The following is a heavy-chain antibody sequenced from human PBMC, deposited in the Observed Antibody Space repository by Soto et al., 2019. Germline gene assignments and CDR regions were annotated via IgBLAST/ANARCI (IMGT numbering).Heavy chain of an antibody. CDR3: AGLDLTGAPATFSAMDV. V-gene: IGHV4-31*03. CDR1: RGSFSTIGYY. J-gene: IGHJ6*02. D-gene: IGHD3-9*01. Sequence: NPSETLSLTCSVSRGSFSTIGYYWTWIRQQPGKGLEWIGSIYNPGSTYYNPSLQGRVTLSLGASKDHFSLRLDSVTAADTAVYYCAGLDLTGAPATFSAMDVWGQGTTVTVSS. CDR2: IYNPGST.